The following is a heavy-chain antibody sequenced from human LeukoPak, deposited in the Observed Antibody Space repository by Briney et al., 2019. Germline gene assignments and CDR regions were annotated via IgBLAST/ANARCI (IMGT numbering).Heavy chain of an antibody. CDR2: IYHSGST. V-gene: IGHV4-38-2*02. CDR1: GYSISSGYF. J-gene: IGHJ4*02. CDR3: ARGRRFGESYYFDY. Sequence: PSETLSLTCTVSGYSISSGYFWGWIRQPPGKGLECIGTIYHSGSTYYNPSLKSRVTISVDTSKNQFSLKLSSVTAADTAVYYCARGRRFGESYYFDYWGQGTLVTVSS. D-gene: IGHD3-10*01.